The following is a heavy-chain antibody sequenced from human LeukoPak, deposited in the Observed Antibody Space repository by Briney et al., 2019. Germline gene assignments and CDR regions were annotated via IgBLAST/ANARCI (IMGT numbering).Heavy chain of an antibody. D-gene: IGHD3-3*01. V-gene: IGHV3-30*02. CDR2: IRYDGCNK. J-gene: IGHJ4*02. CDR1: GFTFSSYG. CDR3: AKGTTTADFGVVI. Sequence: GGSLRLSCAASGFTFSSYGMHWVRQAPGKGLEWVAFIRYDGCNKYYADSVKGRFTISRDNSKNTLYLQMNSLRAEDTAVYYCAKGTTTADFGVVIRGQGTLVTVSS.